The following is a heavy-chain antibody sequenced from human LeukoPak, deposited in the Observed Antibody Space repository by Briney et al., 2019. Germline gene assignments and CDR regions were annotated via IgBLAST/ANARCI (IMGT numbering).Heavy chain of an antibody. CDR3: ASESSSSGSDYYYYYTDV. Sequence: GASVKVSCKASGGTFSSYAISWVRQAPGQGLEWMGGIIPIFGTANYAQKFQGRVTITADKSTSTAYMELSSLRSEDTAVYYCASESSSSGSDYYYYYTDVWGKGTTVTVSS. J-gene: IGHJ6*03. CDR2: IIPIFGTA. CDR1: GGTFSSYA. V-gene: IGHV1-69*06. D-gene: IGHD6-6*01.